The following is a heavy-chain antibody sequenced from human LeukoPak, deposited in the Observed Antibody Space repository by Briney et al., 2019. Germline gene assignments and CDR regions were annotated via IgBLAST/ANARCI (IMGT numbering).Heavy chain of an antibody. V-gene: IGHV5-51*01. CDR1: GYSFRNYW. J-gene: IGHJ6*03. CDR2: TFGGGSDT. CDR3: ARQSGDYSYYYYMDV. D-gene: IGHD2-21*02. Sequence: GESLKISCEGSGYSFRNYWIAWVRQMPGKGLEWMGITFGGGSDTKYSPSFRGQVTISADKSISTAYLQWSSLKASDTAMYYCARQSGDYSYYYYMDVWGKGTTVTISS.